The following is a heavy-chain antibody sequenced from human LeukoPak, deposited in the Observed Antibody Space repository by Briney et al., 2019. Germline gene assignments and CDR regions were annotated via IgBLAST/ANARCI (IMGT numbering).Heavy chain of an antibody. V-gene: IGHV3-23*01. Sequence: PGGSLRLSCAASGFTFSSYAMSWVRQAPGKGLEWVSAISGSGGSTYYADSVKGRFTISRDNSKNTLYLQMNSLRAEDTAVYYCARLKGIAVAGRLSDYWGQGTLVTVSS. CDR2: ISGSGGST. J-gene: IGHJ4*02. CDR1: GFTFSSYA. CDR3: ARLKGIAVAGRLSDY. D-gene: IGHD6-19*01.